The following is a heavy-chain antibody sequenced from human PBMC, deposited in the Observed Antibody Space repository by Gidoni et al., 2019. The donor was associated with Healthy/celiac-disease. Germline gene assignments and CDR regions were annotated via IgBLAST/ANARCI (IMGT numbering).Heavy chain of an antibody. CDR2: INHSGSN. J-gene: IGHJ4*02. CDR1: GGSFSGYY. V-gene: IGHV4-34*01. D-gene: IGHD3-22*01. Sequence: QVQLQQWLAGLLKPSETLSFTCAVYGGSFSGYYWSWVRQPPGKGLEWIGEINHSGSNNYNPYLKRRVTISVDTYKNQFSLKLSSVTAADTAVYYCASDDDSSGYGMGYWGQGTLVTVSS. CDR3: ASDDDSSGYGMGY.